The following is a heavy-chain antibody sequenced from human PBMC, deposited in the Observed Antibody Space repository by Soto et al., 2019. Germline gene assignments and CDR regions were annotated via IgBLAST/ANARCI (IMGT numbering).Heavy chain of an antibody. CDR1: AFSLSTSGGG. Sequence: SAPTLVNPTQTLTLTCTFSAFSLSTSGGGVGWIRQRPGKALEWLALIYWDDDKRYSPSLKSRLTITKDTSKNQVVLTLTNVDPVDTATYYCAVSRYYSLTNYHAQCDYSGRGSLVTVSS. D-gene: IGHD1-26*01. V-gene: IGHV2-5*02. CDR2: IYWDDDK. CDR3: AVSRYYSLTNYHAQCDY. J-gene: IGHJ4*02.